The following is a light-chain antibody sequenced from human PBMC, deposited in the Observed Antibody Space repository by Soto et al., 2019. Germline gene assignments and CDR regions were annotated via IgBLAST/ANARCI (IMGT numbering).Light chain of an antibody. J-gene: IGKJ1*01. CDR2: DAS. CDR1: QSVNRY. Sequence: EIVLKKSPATLSLSPGERATLSCWASQSVNRYLVWYQQKPGQAPRLLMYDASKRATGIPARFSGSGSGTDFTLTISSLEPEDFAVYYCQQRDIWPWTFGQGTKVDIK. V-gene: IGKV3-11*01. CDR3: QQRDIWPWT.